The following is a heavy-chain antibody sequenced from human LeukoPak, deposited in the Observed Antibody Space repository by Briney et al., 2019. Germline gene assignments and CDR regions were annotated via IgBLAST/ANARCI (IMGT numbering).Heavy chain of an antibody. Sequence: SETLSLTCTFSGGSISSGTYYWNWLRQPAGTGLEWIGRIYTSGSTNYDPSLKSRVTISMDTSKNQFSLKLTSVTAADTAMYYCARDPYDTSANDAFDIWGQGTMVSVSS. V-gene: IGHV4-61*02. D-gene: IGHD3-22*01. J-gene: IGHJ3*02. CDR2: IYTSGST. CDR3: ARDPYDTSANDAFDI. CDR1: GGSISSGTYY.